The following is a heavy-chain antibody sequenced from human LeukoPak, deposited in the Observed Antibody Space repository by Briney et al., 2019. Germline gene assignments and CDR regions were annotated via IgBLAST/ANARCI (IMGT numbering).Heavy chain of an antibody. CDR2: IIPILGIA. V-gene: IGHV1-69*04. Sequence: VASVKVSCKASGGTFSSYAISWVRQAPGQGLEWMGRIIPILGIANYAQKFQGRVTITADKSTSTAYMELSSLRSEDTAVYYCARDRSSSSSGFDYWGQGTLVTVSS. CDR1: GGTFSSYA. CDR3: ARDRSSSSSGFDY. D-gene: IGHD6-6*01. J-gene: IGHJ4*02.